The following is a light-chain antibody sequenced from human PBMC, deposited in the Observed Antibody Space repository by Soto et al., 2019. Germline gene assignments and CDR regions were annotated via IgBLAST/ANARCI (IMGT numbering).Light chain of an antibody. J-gene: IGLJ1*01. CDR3: SSYTSSSTLV. CDR2: EVS. Sequence: QSVLTQPASVSGSPGESITISCTGTSSDVGGYKYVSWYQHHPGKVPKLMIYEVSNRPSGVSNRFSGSKSGNTASLTISGLQAEDEAVFYCSSYTSSSTLVFGTGTKVTVL. CDR1: SSDVGGYKY. V-gene: IGLV2-14*01.